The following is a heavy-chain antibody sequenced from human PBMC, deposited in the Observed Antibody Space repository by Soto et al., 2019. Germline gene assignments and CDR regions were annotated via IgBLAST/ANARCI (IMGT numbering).Heavy chain of an antibody. D-gene: IGHD1-26*01. CDR2: IIPIFGTA. J-gene: IGHJ6*02. V-gene: IGHV1-69*12. CDR1: GGTFSSYA. CDR3: ARDLGGVEGAWYYHGMDV. Sequence: QVQLVQSGAEVKKPGSSVKVSCKASGGTFSSYAIIWVRQAPGQGLEWMGGIIPIFGTANYAQKFQGRVTITADESTSTAYMELSSLRSEDTAVYYCARDLGGVEGAWYYHGMDVWGQGTTVTVSS.